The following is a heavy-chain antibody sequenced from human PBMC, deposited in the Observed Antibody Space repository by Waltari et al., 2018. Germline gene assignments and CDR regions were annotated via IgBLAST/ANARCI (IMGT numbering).Heavy chain of an antibody. J-gene: IGHJ4*02. CDR1: GGSISSSSYY. CDR2: IYYSGST. D-gene: IGHD3-16*02. CDR3: ARGPAELSLYYFDY. Sequence: QLQLQESGPGLVKPSETLSLTCTVPGGSISSSSYYWGWIRPPPGKGLEWIGSIYYSGSTYYNPSLKSRVTISVDTSKNQFSLKLSSVTAADTAVYYCARGPAELSLYYFDYWGQGTLVTVSS. V-gene: IGHV4-39*07.